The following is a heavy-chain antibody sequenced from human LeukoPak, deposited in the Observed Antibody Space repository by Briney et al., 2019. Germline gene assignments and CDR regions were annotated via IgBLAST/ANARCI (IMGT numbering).Heavy chain of an antibody. CDR2: ISSSSSYI. J-gene: IGHJ6*02. CDR3: AREAYCGGDCELSEQNYYYYGMDV. Sequence: GGSLRLSCAASGFTFSSYSMNWVRQAPGKGLEWVSSISSSSSYIYYADSVKGRFTISRDNAKNSLYLQMNSLRAEDTAVYYCAREAYCGGDCELSEQNYYYYGMDVWGQGTTVTASS. D-gene: IGHD2-21*02. V-gene: IGHV3-21*01. CDR1: GFTFSSYS.